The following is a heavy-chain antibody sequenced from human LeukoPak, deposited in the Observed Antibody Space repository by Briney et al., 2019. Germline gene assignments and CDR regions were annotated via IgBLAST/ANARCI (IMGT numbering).Heavy chain of an antibody. J-gene: IGHJ4*02. CDR1: GFAFNSYS. Sequence: GGSLRLSCAASGFAFNSYSMNWVRQAPGKGLEWVASITTSSTYMHYADSVKGRFTISRDNAKNSLYLQMNSLRAEDTAVYYCAKPPGGLKYQLPDYFDYWGQGTLVTVSS. CDR3: AKPPGGLKYQLPDYFDY. CDR2: ITTSSTYM. D-gene: IGHD2-2*01. V-gene: IGHV3-21*04.